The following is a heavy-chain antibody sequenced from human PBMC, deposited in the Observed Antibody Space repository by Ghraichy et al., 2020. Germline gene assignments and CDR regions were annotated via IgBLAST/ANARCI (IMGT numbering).Heavy chain of an antibody. V-gene: IGHV4-34*01. J-gene: IGHJ4*02. CDR3: ARGPFSGGYSYGWIWGY. D-gene: IGHD5-18*01. CDR1: GGSFSGYY. CDR2: INHSGST. Sequence: SETLSLTCAVYGGSFSGYYWSWIRQPPGKGLEWIGEINHSGSTNYNPSLKSRVTISVDTSKNQFSLKLSSVTAADTAVYYCARGPFSGGYSYGWIWGYWGQGTLVTVSS.